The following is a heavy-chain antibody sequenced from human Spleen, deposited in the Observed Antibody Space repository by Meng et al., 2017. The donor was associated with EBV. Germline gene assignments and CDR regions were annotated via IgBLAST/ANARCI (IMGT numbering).Heavy chain of an antibody. CDR1: CGFISSGGHY. CDR2: LYYSGSA. D-gene: IGHD4-17*01. Sequence: QGHLQEADPGLVKPSQTLSLTCSVSCGFISSGGHYWSWIRQPPGKRLEWIGYLYYSGSAYYNPSLKSRLTISVDKSKNQFSLKLTSVTAADTAVYYCASTTTMTSFDYWGQGTLVTVSS. V-gene: IGHV4-30-4*01. J-gene: IGHJ4*02. CDR3: ASTTTMTSFDY.